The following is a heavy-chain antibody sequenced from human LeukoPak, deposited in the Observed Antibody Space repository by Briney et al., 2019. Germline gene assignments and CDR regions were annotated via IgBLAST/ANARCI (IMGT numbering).Heavy chain of an antibody. Sequence: PGGSLRLSCAASGFTFSSYAMYWVRQAPGKGLEWVALISYDGSNKYYADSVKGRFTISRDNAKNSLYLQMNSLRAEDTAVYYCARGVGTFDIWGQGTMVTVSS. V-gene: IGHV3-30-3*01. CDR1: GFTFSSYA. CDR2: ISYDGSNK. CDR3: ARGVGTFDI. J-gene: IGHJ3*02.